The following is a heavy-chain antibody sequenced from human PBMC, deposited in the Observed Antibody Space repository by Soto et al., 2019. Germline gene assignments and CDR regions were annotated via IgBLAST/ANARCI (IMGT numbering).Heavy chain of an antibody. CDR1: GFIFDDFA. CDR2: ISWNSDSI. CDR3: TKVGGLYDFWSGPLHFDL. D-gene: IGHD3-3*01. Sequence: EAQLVESGGGFVQSGRSLRLSCAGSGFIFDDFAIHWVRQAPGKGLEWVSGISWNSDSIGYADSVKGRFTISRDNAKNSLSLQMNSQRPEDTALYYCTKVGGLYDFWSGPLHFDLWGQGTLVTVSS. V-gene: IGHV3-9*01. J-gene: IGHJ4*02.